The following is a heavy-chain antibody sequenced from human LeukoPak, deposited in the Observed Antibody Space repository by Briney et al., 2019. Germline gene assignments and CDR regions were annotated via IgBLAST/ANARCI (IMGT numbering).Heavy chain of an antibody. Sequence: GGSLRLSCAASGFTFDDYGMSWVRQAPEKGLEWVSGINWNGGTTGYADSVEGRFTISRDNAKNSLYLQMNSLRAEDTALYYCAREGSGSPHYGMDVWGQGTTVTVSS. CDR3: AREGSGSPHYGMDV. V-gene: IGHV3-20*04. J-gene: IGHJ6*02. CDR1: GFTFDDYG. CDR2: INWNGGTT. D-gene: IGHD3-10*01.